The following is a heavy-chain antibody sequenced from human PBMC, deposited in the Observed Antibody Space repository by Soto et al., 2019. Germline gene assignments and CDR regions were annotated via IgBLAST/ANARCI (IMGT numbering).Heavy chain of an antibody. V-gene: IGHV1-18*01. J-gene: IGHJ4*02. D-gene: IGHD5-12*01. Sequence: HVQLVQSGTEVKKPGASVKVSCKGSGYTFTSYGVSWVRQAPGQGLEWMGWISAKNGQTDVAQRLQGRITKTTDASTRAAYMERTRPTSDDTAVYYCARDLGVDMVTSSSRPVAGSRDYWGQGTLVPVSS. CDR2: ISAKNGQT. CDR1: GYTFTSYG. CDR3: ARDLGVDMVTSSSRPVAGSRDY.